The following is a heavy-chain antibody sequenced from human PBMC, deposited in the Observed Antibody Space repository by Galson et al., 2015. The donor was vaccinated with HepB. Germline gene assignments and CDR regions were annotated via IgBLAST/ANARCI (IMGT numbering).Heavy chain of an antibody. CDR1: GFTFSDYP. CDR2: INKNGAAT. J-gene: IGHJ4*02. V-gene: IGHV3-64*01. Sequence: SLRLSCAASGFTFSDYPMHWVRQAPGEGLEYVSAINKNGAATYYANSVKGRFTISRDNSKNTLYLQMGSLRVEDTAVYYCARRYCSGGRCQYFEYWGQGTLVTVSS. CDR3: ARRYCSGGRCQYFEY. D-gene: IGHD2-15*01.